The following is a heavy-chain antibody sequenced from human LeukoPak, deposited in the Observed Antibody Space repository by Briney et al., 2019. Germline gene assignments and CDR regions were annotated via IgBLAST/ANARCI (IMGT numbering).Heavy chain of an antibody. CDR1: GGSISSSSYY. D-gene: IGHD3-3*01. J-gene: IGHJ6*02. Sequence: SETQSLTCTVSGGSISSSSYYWGWIRQPPGKGLEWIGSIYYSGSTYYNPSLKSRVTISVDTSKNQFSLKLSSVTAADTAVYYCARQDSFSYYYGMDVWGQGTTVTVSS. V-gene: IGHV4-39*01. CDR2: IYYSGST. CDR3: ARQDSFSYYYGMDV.